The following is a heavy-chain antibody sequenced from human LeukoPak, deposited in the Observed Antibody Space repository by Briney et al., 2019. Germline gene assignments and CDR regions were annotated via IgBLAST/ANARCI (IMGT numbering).Heavy chain of an antibody. V-gene: IGHV4-4*07. CDR3: ARQGYTASYYFLDF. J-gene: IGHJ4*02. CDR1: GDFIRSHW. CDR2: IYATGST. D-gene: IGHD1-26*01. Sequence: SETLSLTCDVSGDFIRSHWWGSVRQPAGKGLEWLGRIYATGSTNFNPPLKSRLTMSMDTSTNQLSLKLSLNLTSVTAADTAVYFCARQGYTASYYFLDFWSQGTLVTVSP.